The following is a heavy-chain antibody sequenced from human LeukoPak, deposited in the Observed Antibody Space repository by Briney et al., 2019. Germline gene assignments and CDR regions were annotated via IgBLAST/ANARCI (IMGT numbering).Heavy chain of an antibody. CDR2: IIPILGIA. V-gene: IGHV1-69*04. CDR1: GGTLSSYA. CDR3: ARGQNCSSTSCYMVGRV. D-gene: IGHD2-2*02. J-gene: IGHJ4*02. Sequence: SAKVSCKASGGTLSSYAISWVRQAPGQGLEWMGRIIPILGIANYAQKFQGRVTITADESASTAYMELSSLRSEDTAVYYCARGQNCSSTSCYMVGRVWGQGTLVTVSS.